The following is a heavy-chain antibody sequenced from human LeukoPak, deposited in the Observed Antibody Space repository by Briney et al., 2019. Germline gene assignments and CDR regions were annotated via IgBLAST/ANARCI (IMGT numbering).Heavy chain of an antibody. V-gene: IGHV3-21*01. CDR1: RFTFSSYS. CDR2: NSSSSSYI. J-gene: IGHJ4*02. D-gene: IGHD2-2*03. CDR3: ARAVDIVVVPAAIDFDY. Sequence: GGSLRLSCAASRFTFSSYSMNWVRQAPGKGLEWVSSNSSSSSYIYYADSVKGRFTISRDNAKNSLYLQMNSLRAEDTAVYYCARAVDIVVVPAAIDFDYWGQGTLVTVSS.